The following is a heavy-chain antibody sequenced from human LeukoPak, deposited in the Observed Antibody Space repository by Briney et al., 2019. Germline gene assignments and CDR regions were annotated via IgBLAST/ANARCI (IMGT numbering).Heavy chain of an antibody. J-gene: IGHJ4*02. CDR3: ARGRRYSGYDYFVY. V-gene: IGHV4-34*01. Sequence: SETLSLTCAVYGGSFSGYYWSWIRQPPGKGLEWIGEINHSGSTNYNPSLKSRVTISVDTSKNQFSLNLSSVTAADTAVYYCARGRRYSGYDYFVYWGQGTLVTVSS. D-gene: IGHD5-12*01. CDR2: INHSGST. CDR1: GGSFSGYY.